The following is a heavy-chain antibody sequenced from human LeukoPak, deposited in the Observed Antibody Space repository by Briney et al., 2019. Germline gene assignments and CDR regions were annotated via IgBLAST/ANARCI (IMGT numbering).Heavy chain of an antibody. CDR1: GYTFPSNN. J-gene: IGHJ5*02. CDR2: MNPDSGDT. CDR3: AREVSGS. V-gene: IGHV1-8*01. D-gene: IGHD7-27*01. Sequence: ASVKVSCKASGYTFPSNNINRVRQATGQGLEWMGWMNPDSGDTGYAQKFQGRVTMTRNTSISTAYMELSSLTSENTAVYYCAREVSGSWGQGTLVTVSS.